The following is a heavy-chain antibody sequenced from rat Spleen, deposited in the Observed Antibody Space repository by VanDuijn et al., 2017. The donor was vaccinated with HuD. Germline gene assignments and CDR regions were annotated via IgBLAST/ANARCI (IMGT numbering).Heavy chain of an antibody. CDR3: ASGVWYNSWFAF. CDR2: IWAGGGT. D-gene: IGHD1-5*01. Sequence: QVQLKESGPGLVQPSQTLSLTCTVSGFSLTSYHVSWVRQPPGKSLVWMGTIWAGGGTNYNSAVQSRLSISRDTSKHQVFLKMNSLQTEDTGTYCCASGVWYNSWFAFWGQGTLVTVSS. CDR1: GFSLTSYH. V-gene: IGHV2-72*01. J-gene: IGHJ3*01.